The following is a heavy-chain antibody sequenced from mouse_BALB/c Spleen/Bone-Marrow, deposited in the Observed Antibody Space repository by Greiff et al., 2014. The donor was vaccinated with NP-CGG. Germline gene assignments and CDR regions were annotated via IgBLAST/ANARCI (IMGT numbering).Heavy chain of an antibody. J-gene: IGHJ4*01. CDR1: GFTFSDYY. CDR2: ISDGGGYT. CDR3: ARSGERYGAMDY. V-gene: IGHV5-4*02. Sequence: EVKVVESGGGLVKPGGSLKLSCAAPGFTFSDYYMYWVRQTPEKRLEWVATISDGGGYTYYPDSVWGRFTISRDNAKNNLYLQMSSLKSEDTAMYYCARSGERYGAMDYWGQGTSVTVFS. D-gene: IGHD2-10*02.